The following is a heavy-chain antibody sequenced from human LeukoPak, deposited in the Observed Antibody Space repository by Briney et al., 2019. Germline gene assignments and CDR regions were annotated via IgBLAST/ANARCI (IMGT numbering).Heavy chain of an antibody. J-gene: IGHJ4*02. Sequence: PGGSLRLSCAASGFTFSDYGMHWVRQAPGKGLEWVAVVSYDGTNEKYADPVKGRFTISRDDSKNTLYLQMNSLKTEDTAVYYCTTPGGAKKGGDYWGQGTLVTVSS. D-gene: IGHD1-14*01. CDR3: TTPGGAKKGGDY. CDR2: VSYDGTNE. V-gene: IGHV3-30*03. CDR1: GFTFSDYG.